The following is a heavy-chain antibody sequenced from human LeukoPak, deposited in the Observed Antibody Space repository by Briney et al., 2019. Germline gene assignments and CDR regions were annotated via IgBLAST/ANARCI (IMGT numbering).Heavy chain of an antibody. Sequence: GGSLRLSCAASGFTFSSYGIHWVRQAPGKGLQWVAFIRYDGSNEKFAGSVKGRFTISRDNSKNTLYLQMNSLRAEDTAVYYCAKDRYCTNGVCSGSFGYWGQGTLVTVSS. CDR1: GFTFSSYG. CDR2: IRYDGSNE. D-gene: IGHD2-8*01. J-gene: IGHJ4*02. V-gene: IGHV3-30*02. CDR3: AKDRYCTNGVCSGSFGY.